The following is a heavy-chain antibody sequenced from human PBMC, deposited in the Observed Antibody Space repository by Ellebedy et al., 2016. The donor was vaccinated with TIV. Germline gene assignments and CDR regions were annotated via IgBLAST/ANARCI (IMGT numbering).Heavy chain of an antibody. CDR3: ARDGWFGNPSAGYDYLDV. CDR1: RFTFSSFW. CDR2: INRDGSEK. V-gene: IGHV3-7*01. J-gene: IGHJ2*01. D-gene: IGHD3-10*01. Sequence: PGGSLRLSCAASRFTFSSFWMSWVRQAPGKGLEWVANINRDGSEKYFVDSVKGRFTISRDNAKNSLYLQMNSLRVEDTSVYYCARDGWFGNPSAGYDYLDVWGPGTLVTVSS.